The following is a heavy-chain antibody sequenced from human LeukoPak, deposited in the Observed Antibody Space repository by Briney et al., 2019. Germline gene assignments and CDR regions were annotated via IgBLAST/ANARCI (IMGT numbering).Heavy chain of an antibody. J-gene: IGHJ6*02. Sequence: HPGGSLRLSCAASGFTFNSYAMHWVRQAPGKGLEWVAVISYDGSNKYYADSVKGRFTISRDNSKNTLYLQMNSLRAEDTAVYYCARDQLVATTDYYYGMDVWGQGTTVTVSS. CDR2: ISYDGSNK. CDR3: ARDQLVATTDYYYGMDV. V-gene: IGHV3-30-3*01. CDR1: GFTFNSYA. D-gene: IGHD5-12*01.